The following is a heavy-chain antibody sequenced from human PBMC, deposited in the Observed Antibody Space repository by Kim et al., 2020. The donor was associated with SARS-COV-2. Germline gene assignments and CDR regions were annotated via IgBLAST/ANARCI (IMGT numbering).Heavy chain of an antibody. J-gene: IGHJ4*02. D-gene: IGHD6-13*01. CDR1: GFTFSSYS. CDR3: ARAPYSSSWYGYYFDY. Sequence: GGSLRLSCAASGFTFSSYSMNWVRQAPGKGLEWVSSISSSSSYIYYEDSVKGRFTISRDNAKNSLYLQMNSLRAEDTAVYYCARAPYSSSWYGYYFDYWGQGTLVTVSS. CDR2: ISSSSSYI. V-gene: IGHV3-21*01.